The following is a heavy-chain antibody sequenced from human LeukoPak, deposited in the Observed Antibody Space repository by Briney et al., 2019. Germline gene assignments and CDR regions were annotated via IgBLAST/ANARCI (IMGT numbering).Heavy chain of an antibody. V-gene: IGHV3-11*04. Sequence: GGSLRLSCAASGFILSDYHKSWIRQAPGKGLEWVSYIGSSGSNIYYADSVKGRFTISRDNAKNSLYLQMNSLRAEDTAVYCCAGEGLYYYDSSGYYAHYWGQGTLVTVSS. CDR3: AGEGLYYYDSSGYYAHY. D-gene: IGHD3-22*01. J-gene: IGHJ4*02. CDR1: GFILSDYH. CDR2: IGSSGSNI.